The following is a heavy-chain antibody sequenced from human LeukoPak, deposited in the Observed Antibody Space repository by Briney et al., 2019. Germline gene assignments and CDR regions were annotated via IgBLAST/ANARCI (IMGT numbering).Heavy chain of an antibody. D-gene: IGHD3-22*01. V-gene: IGHV3-30*04. CDR3: ARDKYYYDSSGYYYFDY. J-gene: IGHJ4*02. Sequence: GGSLRLSCAASGFTFSSYAMHWVRQAPGKGLEWVAVISYDGSNKYYADSVKGRFTISRDNSKNTLYLQMNSLRAEDTAVYYCARDKYYYDSSGYYYFDYWGQGTLVTVSS. CDR1: GFTFSSYA. CDR2: ISYDGSNK.